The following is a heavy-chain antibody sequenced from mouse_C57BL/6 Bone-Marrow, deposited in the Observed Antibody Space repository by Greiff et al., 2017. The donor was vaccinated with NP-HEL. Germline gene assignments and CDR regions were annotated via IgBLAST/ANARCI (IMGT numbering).Heavy chain of an antibody. CDR3: ASTEIYYDYDEGMDY. CDR1: GFTFSSYT. CDR2: ISGGGGNT. V-gene: IGHV5-9*01. D-gene: IGHD2-4*01. J-gene: IGHJ4*01. Sequence: EVMLVESGGGLVKPGGSLKLSCAASGFTFSSYTMSWVRQTPEKRLEWVATISGGGGNTYYPDSVKGRFTISRDNAKNTLYLQMSSLRSEDTALYYGASTEIYYDYDEGMDYWGQGTSVTVSS.